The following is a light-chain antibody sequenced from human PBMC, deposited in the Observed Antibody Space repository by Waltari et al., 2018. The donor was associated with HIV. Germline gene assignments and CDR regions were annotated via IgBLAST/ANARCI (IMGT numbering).Light chain of an antibody. CDR1: SSDVGGYNS. CDR3: SSYTSSSTLFYV. J-gene: IGLJ1*01. CDR2: DVS. V-gene: IGLV2-14*03. Sequence: QSALTQPASVSGSPGQSISVSCTGTSSDVGGYNSVSWYQQHPGKAPKLIISDVSNRPSGVSNRFSASKSGNTASLTISGLQPEDEADYYCSSYTSSSTLFYVFGTGTKVTV.